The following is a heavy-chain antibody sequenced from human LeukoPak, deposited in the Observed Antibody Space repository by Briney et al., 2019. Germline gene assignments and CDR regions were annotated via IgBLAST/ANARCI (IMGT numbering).Heavy chain of an antibody. CDR2: IRYDGSNK. V-gene: IGHV3-30*02. Sequence: GGSLRLSCAASGFTFSSYGMHWVRQAPGKGLESVAFIRYDGSNKYYADSVKGRFTISRDNSKNTLYLQMNSLRAEDTAVYYCAKAGVIAAHLNYYMDVWGKGTTVTVSS. D-gene: IGHD6-6*01. CDR1: GFTFSSYG. J-gene: IGHJ6*03. CDR3: AKAGVIAAHLNYYMDV.